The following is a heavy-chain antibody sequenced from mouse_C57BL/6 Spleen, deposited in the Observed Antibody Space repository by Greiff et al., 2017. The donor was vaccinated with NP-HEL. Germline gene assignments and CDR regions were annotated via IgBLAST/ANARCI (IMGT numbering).Heavy chain of an antibody. J-gene: IGHJ3*01. V-gene: IGHV1-55*01. CDR1: GYTFTSYW. CDR2: IYPGSGST. Sequence: VQLQQPGAELVKPGASVKMSCKASGYTFTSYWITWVKQRPGQGLEWIGDIYPGSGSTNYNEKFKSKATLTVDTSSSTAYMQLSSLTSEDSAVYYGAREDYGSSYEAWFAYWGQGTLVTVSA. D-gene: IGHD1-1*01. CDR3: AREDYGSSYEAWFAY.